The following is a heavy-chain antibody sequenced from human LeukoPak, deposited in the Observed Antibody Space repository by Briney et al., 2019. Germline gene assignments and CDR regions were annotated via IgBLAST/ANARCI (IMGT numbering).Heavy chain of an antibody. Sequence: ASVKVSFKASGYTFTSYGISWVRQAPGQGLEWMGWISGSNGNTDYTQNLQGRVTVTTDTSTSTAYMELRSLTSDDTAVYYCARRSQNGYNSPIDYWGQGTLVTVSS. CDR3: ARRSQNGYNSPIDY. CDR2: ISGSNGNT. D-gene: IGHD5-24*01. V-gene: IGHV1-18*01. J-gene: IGHJ4*02. CDR1: GYTFTSYG.